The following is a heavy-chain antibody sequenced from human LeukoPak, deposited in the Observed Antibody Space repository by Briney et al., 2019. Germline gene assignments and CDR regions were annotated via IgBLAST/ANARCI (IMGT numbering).Heavy chain of an antibody. CDR1: GFTFSSYE. Sequence: GGSLRLSCAASGFTFSSYEMNWVRQAPGKGLEWVSYISSSGSTIYYADSVKGRFTISRDNSKNTLYLQMNSLRAEDTAVYYCASPRGRSSSWYPFDYWGQGTLVTVSS. V-gene: IGHV3-48*03. CDR2: ISSSGSTI. CDR3: ASPRGRSSSWYPFDY. J-gene: IGHJ4*02. D-gene: IGHD6-13*01.